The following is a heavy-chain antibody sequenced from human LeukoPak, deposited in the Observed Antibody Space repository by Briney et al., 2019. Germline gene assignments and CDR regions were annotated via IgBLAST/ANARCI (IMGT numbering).Heavy chain of an antibody. CDR2: ISSSSSYI. D-gene: IGHD2-15*01. CDR1: GFTFSSYS. CDR3: ARGQNTYRYSYFDY. Sequence: GGSLRLSCAASGFTFSSYSMNWVRQAPGKGLEWVSSISSSSSYIYYADSVKGRFTISRDNAKNSLYLQMNSLRAEDTAVYYCARGQNTYRYSYFDYWGQGTLVTVSS. V-gene: IGHV3-21*01. J-gene: IGHJ4*02.